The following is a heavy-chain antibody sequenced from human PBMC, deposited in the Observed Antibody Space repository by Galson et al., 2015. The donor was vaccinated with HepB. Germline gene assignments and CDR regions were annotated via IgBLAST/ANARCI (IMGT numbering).Heavy chain of an antibody. V-gene: IGHV3-7*03. CDR3: ARGGFDFGAACDY. CDR1: GFTFRHYW. J-gene: IGHJ4*02. D-gene: IGHD4-17*01. CDR2: IKEDGSEK. Sequence: SLRLSCAASGFTFRHYWMSWVRQAPGKGLEWVANIKEDGSEKKYVDSVKGRFTISRDNAKNSLYLQMNSLRAEDTAVYYCARGGFDFGAACDYWGQGTLVTVSS.